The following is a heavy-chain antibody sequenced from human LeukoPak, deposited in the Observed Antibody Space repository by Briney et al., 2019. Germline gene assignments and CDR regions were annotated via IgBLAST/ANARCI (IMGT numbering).Heavy chain of an antibody. J-gene: IGHJ5*02. V-gene: IGHV3-23*01. D-gene: IGHD5-24*01. Sequence: GGSLRLSCAASGFTFTNYAMSWVRRAPGKGLEWVSAISAGDGATYYADSVKGRFTISRDNSKNRLYLQMNSLRAEDTAMYYCAKQETIIAITDWFDAWGQGTLVTVSS. CDR1: GFTFTNYA. CDR3: AKQETIIAITDWFDA. CDR2: ISAGDGAT.